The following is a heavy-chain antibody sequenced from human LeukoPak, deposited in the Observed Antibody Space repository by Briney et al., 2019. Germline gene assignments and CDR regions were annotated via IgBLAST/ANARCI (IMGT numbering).Heavy chain of an antibody. CDR1: GGSFSGYY. Sequence: SETLSLTCAVYGGSFSGYYWSWIRQPPGKGLEWIGEIKHSGCANYNPSLKSRVTISVDTSKNQFSLKVSSVTAADTAVYYCARGRSGAPGNYWGQGTLVTVSS. CDR3: ARGRSGAPGNY. J-gene: IGHJ4*02. V-gene: IGHV4-34*01. CDR2: IKHSGCA. D-gene: IGHD3-10*01.